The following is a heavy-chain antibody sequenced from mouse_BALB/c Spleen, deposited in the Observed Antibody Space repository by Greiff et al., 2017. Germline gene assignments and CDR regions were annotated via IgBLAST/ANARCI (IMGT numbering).Heavy chain of an antibody. CDR1: GYTFTNYW. J-gene: IGHJ4*01. Sequence: QVQLKQSGAELVRPGTSVKISCKASGYTFTNYWLGWVKQRPGHGLEWIGDIYPGGGYTNYNEKFKGKATLTADTSSSTAYMQLSSLTSEDSAVYFCARLGNYYAMDYWGQGTSVTVSS. V-gene: IGHV1-63*02. CDR2: IYPGGGYT. CDR3: ARLGNYYAMDY. D-gene: IGHD2-1*01.